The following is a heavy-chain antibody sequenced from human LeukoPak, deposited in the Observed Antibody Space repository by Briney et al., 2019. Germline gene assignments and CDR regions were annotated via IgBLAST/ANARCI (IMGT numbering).Heavy chain of an antibody. V-gene: IGHV3-7*03. CDR3: AKERLEAAGTMGSAAFQH. Sequence: PGGSLRLSCAAPGLTISRNWMSWVRQAPGKGLEWVANINQDGSARDYVDSVRGRFTISRDNPKNSLFLQMNSLRAEDTAVYYCAKERLEAAGTMGSAAFQHWGQGTLVTVSS. J-gene: IGHJ1*01. D-gene: IGHD6-13*01. CDR2: INQDGSAR. CDR1: GLTISRNW.